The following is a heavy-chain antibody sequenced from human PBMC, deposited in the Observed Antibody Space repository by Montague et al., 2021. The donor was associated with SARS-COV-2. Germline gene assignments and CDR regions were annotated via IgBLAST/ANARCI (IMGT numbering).Heavy chain of an antibody. CDR1: GGSTASHY. D-gene: IGHD2-15*01. Sequence: SETLSLTCTVSGGSTASHYWNWIRQSPGKRPEWIGYVYYNGDTKYNPSLQSRVTISVDTSKNQFSLKLSSVTAADTAVYYCARGPVDDSCSGGSCYSRYYYGMDVWGQGTTVTVSS. CDR3: ARGPVDDSCSGGSCYSRYYYGMDV. J-gene: IGHJ6*02. CDR2: VYYNGDT. V-gene: IGHV4-59*11.